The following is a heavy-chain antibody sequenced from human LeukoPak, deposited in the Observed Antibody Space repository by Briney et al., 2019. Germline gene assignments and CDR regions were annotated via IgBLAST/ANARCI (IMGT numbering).Heavy chain of an antibody. CDR3: AGGRLVATSKAVAIDY. CDR1: GFIFSNAW. CDR2: IYSGGST. J-gene: IGHJ4*02. D-gene: IGHD5-12*01. V-gene: IGHV3-66*01. Sequence: HPGGSLRLSCGGSGFIFSNAWMSWVRQAPGKGLEWVSVIYSGGSTYYADSVKGRFTISRDNAKNTLYLQMNNLRADDTAVYYCAGGRLVATSKAVAIDYWGQGTLVTVSS.